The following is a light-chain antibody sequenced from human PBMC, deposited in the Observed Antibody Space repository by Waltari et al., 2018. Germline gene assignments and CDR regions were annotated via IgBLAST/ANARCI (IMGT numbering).Light chain of an antibody. V-gene: IGKV3-11*01. Sequence: EIVLTQSPATLSSSHGERATLSCRASQSVSSYLAWYQQKPGQAPRLLIYDASNRATGIPARFSGSGSGTDFTLTISSLEPEDFAVYYCQQRSNWPPLTFGGGTKVEIK. CDR3: QQRSNWPPLT. CDR1: QSVSSY. J-gene: IGKJ4*01. CDR2: DAS.